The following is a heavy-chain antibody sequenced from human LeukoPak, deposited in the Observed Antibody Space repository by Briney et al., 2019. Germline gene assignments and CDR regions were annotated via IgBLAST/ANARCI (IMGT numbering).Heavy chain of an antibody. CDR3: ARAYYYDSSGYDY. CDR1: GGSISSYY. Sequence: SETLSLTCTVSGGSISSYYWSWIRQPPGKGLEWIGYIYYSGSTNYNPSLKSRVTISVDTSKNQFSLRLSSVTAADTAVYYCARAYYYDSSGYDYWGQGTLVTVSS. J-gene: IGHJ4*02. D-gene: IGHD3-22*01. CDR2: IYYSGST. V-gene: IGHV4-59*01.